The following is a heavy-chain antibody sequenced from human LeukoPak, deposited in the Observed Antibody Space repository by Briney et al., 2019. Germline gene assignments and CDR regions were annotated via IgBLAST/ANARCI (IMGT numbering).Heavy chain of an antibody. V-gene: IGHV3-30*18. CDR2: ISYDGSNK. CDR3: AQGVVPDGPMDV. J-gene: IGHJ6*03. CDR1: GFTFSSYG. Sequence: PGGSLRLSCAASGFTFSSYGMHWVRQAPGKGLEWVAVISYDGSNKYYADSVKGRFTISRDNSKNTLYLQMNSLRAEDTAVYYCAQGVVPDGPMDVWGKGTTVTVSS. D-gene: IGHD2-2*01.